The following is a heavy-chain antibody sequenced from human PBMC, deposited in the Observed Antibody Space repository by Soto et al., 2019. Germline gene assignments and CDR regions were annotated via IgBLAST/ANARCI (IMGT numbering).Heavy chain of an antibody. Sequence: PSETLSLTCTVSGGSISSYYWGWIRQPPGKGLEWIGSIYYSGSTYYNPSLKSRVTISVDTSKNQFSLKLSSVTAADTAVYYCARGLIAAAVRWFDPWGQGTLVIVSS. CDR3: ARGLIAAAVRWFDP. CDR2: IYYSGST. J-gene: IGHJ5*02. CDR1: GGSISSYY. V-gene: IGHV4-39*07. D-gene: IGHD6-13*01.